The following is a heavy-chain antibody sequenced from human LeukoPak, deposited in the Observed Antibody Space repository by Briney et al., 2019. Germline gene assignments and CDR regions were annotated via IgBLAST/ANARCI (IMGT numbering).Heavy chain of an antibody. D-gene: IGHD6-13*01. CDR1: GGSISSYY. CDR2: IYYSGST. J-gene: IGHJ4*02. V-gene: IGHV4-59*01. Sequence: SETLSLTCAASGGSISSYYRSWIRQPPGKGLEWIGYIYYSGSTNYNPSLKSRVTISVDTSKNQFPLKLSSVTAADTAVYYCARGLAAAGTSYFDYWGQGTLVTVSS. CDR3: ARGLAAAGTSYFDY.